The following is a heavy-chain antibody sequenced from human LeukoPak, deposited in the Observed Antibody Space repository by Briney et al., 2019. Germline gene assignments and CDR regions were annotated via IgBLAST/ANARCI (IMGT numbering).Heavy chain of an antibody. J-gene: IGHJ6*03. D-gene: IGHD1-26*01. CDR1: GFTFDDYA. CDR2: INSDGSST. CDR3: ARDGYSGSYYRLYYFFMDV. Sequence: PGGSLRLSCTASGFTFDDYAMSWVRQVPGKGLVWVSRINSDGSSTSYADSVKGRFTISRDNAKNTLYLQMNSLRGEDTAVYYCARDGYSGSYYRLYYFFMDVWGKGTTVTVSS. V-gene: IGHV3-74*01.